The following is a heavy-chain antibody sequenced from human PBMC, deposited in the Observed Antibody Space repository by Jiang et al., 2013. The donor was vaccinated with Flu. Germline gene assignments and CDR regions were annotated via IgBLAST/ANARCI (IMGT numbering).Heavy chain of an antibody. J-gene: IGHJ5*02. CDR3: ASERTAAGYGDYGWFDP. CDR1: GVTFSSYA. D-gene: IGHD4-17*01. V-gene: IGHV1-69*01. Sequence: QLVESGAEVKKPGSSVKVSCKASGVTFSSYAVSWVRQAPGQGLEWMGGIIPKFGIANYAQKFKGRVTITADESTTTAYMELGSLRSEDTAVYYCASERTAAGYGDYGWFDPWGQGTLVTVSS. CDR2: IIPKFGIA.